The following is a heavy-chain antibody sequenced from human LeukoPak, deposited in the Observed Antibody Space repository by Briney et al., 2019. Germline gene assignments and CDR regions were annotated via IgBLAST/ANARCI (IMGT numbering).Heavy chain of an antibody. J-gene: IGHJ4*02. V-gene: IGHV4-31*03. CDR2: IYYSGST. CDR3: ARDLYGGNSVAAC. Sequence: PSQTLFLTCTVSGGSISRGGYYWSWIRQHPGKGLEWIGYIYYSGSTYYNPSLKSRVTISVDTSKNQFSLKLSSVTAADTAVYYCARDLYGGNSVAACWGQGTLVTVSS. D-gene: IGHD4-23*01. CDR1: GGSISRGGYY.